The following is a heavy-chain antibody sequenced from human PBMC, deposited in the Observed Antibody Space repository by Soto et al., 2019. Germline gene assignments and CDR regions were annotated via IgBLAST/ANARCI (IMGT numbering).Heavy chain of an antibody. D-gene: IGHD6-19*01. V-gene: IGHV5-51*01. CDR3: ARQGTCIAVAGSHRDAFDI. J-gene: IGHJ3*02. Sequence: PGESLKISCKVSGYSFTSYWIGWVRQMPGKGLEWMGIIYPGDSDTRYSPSFQGQVTISADKSISTAYLQWSSLKASDTAMYYCARQGTCIAVAGSHRDAFDIWRPRTMVTVS. CDR2: IYPGDSDT. CDR1: GYSFTSYW.